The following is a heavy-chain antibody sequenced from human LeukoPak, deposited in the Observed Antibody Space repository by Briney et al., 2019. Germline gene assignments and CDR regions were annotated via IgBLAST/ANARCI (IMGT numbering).Heavy chain of an antibody. J-gene: IGHJ4*02. D-gene: IGHD1-7*01. CDR2: INPNSGGT. Sequence: ASVKVSCKASGYTFTGYYMHWVRQAPGQGLEWMGWINPNSGGTNYAQKFQGRVTMTRDTSISTAYMELSRLRSDDTAVYYCARGSNNWNYVVVADPFDYWGQGTLVTVSS. CDR1: GYTFTGYY. CDR3: ARGSNNWNYVVVADPFDY. V-gene: IGHV1-2*02.